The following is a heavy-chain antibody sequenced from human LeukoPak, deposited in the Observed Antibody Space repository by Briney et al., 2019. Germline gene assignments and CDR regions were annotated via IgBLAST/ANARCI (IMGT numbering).Heavy chain of an antibody. J-gene: IGHJ4*02. CDR1: GYTFTGYY. V-gene: IGHV1-2*02. CDR3: AREGGYYYDSSGYYGY. CDR2: INPNSGGT. D-gene: IGHD3-22*01. Sequence: ASVKVSCKASGYTFTGYYMHRVRQAPGQGLEWMGWINPNSGGTNYAQKFQGRVTMTRDTSISTAYMELSRLRSDDTAVYYCAREGGYYYDSSGYYGYWGQGTLVTVSS.